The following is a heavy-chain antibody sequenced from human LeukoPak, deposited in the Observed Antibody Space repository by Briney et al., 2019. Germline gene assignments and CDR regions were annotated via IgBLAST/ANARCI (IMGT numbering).Heavy chain of an antibody. V-gene: IGHV3-71*01. CDR3: SRAYSTGWLGINDY. J-gene: IGHJ4*02. Sequence: GGSLRLSCAASGFTFSDAWMTWVRQAPGKGLEWVGFIRNKANGGTADYAASVKGRFTISRDDSKTIAYLQMNSLKTEDTAVYFCSRAYSTGWLGINDYWGQGVLVTVSS. D-gene: IGHD6-19*01. CDR1: GFTFSDAW. CDR2: IRNKANGGTA.